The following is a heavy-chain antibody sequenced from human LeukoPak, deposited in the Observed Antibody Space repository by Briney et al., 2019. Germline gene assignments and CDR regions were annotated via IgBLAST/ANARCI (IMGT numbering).Heavy chain of an antibody. Sequence: GRSLRLSCAASGFTFSSYGMHWVRQAPGKGLEWVAVISYDGSNKYYADSVKGRFTISRDNSKNTLYLQMNSLSAEDTAVYYCAKGPAPYCSGGSCYSPHWYFDLWGRGTLVTVSS. D-gene: IGHD2-15*01. CDR1: GFTFSSYG. CDR3: AKGPAPYCSGGSCYSPHWYFDL. V-gene: IGHV3-30*18. CDR2: ISYDGSNK. J-gene: IGHJ2*01.